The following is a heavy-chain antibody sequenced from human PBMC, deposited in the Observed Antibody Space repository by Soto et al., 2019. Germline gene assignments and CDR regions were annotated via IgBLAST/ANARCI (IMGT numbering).Heavy chain of an antibody. Sequence: SVKVSCKASGGPFSSYAISWVRQAPGQGLEWMGGIIPIFGTSNYAQKLEGRVTITADKSTITAYMELSSLRSEDTAVYSCARHLTSGAFDIRGQGTMVTV. J-gene: IGHJ3*02. CDR3: ARHLTSGAFDI. V-gene: IGHV1-69*06. CDR1: GGPFSSYA. D-gene: IGHD3-3*02. CDR2: IIPIFGTS.